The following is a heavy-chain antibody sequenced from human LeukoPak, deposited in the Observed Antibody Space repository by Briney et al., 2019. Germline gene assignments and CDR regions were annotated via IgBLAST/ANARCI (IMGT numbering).Heavy chain of an antibody. CDR3: ARGRYYDSTGHGAFDI. CDR1: GFTFSSYA. Sequence: GGSLRLSCAAFGFTFSSYAMSWVRQAPGKGLVWVSRINPDGSSTNYADSVKGRFTISRDNAENTLHLQMNSLRAEDTAVYYCARGRYYDSTGHGAFDIWGQGTMVTVSS. V-gene: IGHV3-74*01. J-gene: IGHJ3*02. D-gene: IGHD3-22*01. CDR2: INPDGSST.